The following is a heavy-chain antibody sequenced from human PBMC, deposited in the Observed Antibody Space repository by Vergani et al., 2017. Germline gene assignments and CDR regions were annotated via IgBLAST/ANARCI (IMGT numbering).Heavy chain of an antibody. D-gene: IGHD2-2*01. CDR1: GGTFSSYT. J-gene: IGHJ5*02. CDR3: AREGYCSSSSCHTGMGFDP. V-gene: IGHV1-69*08. CDR2: IIPILGIA. Sequence: QVQLVQSGAEVKKPGSSVKVSCKASGGTFSSYTISWVRQAPGQGLEWMGRIIPILGIANYAQKFQGRVTITADKSTSTAYMELSRLRSEDTAVYYCAREGYCSSSSCHTGMGFDPWGQGTLVTVSS.